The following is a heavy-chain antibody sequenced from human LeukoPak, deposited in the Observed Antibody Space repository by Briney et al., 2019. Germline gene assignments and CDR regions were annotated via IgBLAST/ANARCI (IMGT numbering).Heavy chain of an antibody. CDR1: GFTFSNYP. J-gene: IGHJ4*02. CDR3: ARDSGYSAFDYSFDY. D-gene: IGHD1-26*01. CDR2: IHSNGIST. Sequence: PGGSLRLSCAASGFTFSNYPIHWVRQAPGKGLEFVSSIHSNGISTYYGNSVKGRFTISRDNSKNTLYLQMNSLRAEDTAVYYCARDSGYSAFDYSFDYWGQGTLVTVSS. V-gene: IGHV3-64*01.